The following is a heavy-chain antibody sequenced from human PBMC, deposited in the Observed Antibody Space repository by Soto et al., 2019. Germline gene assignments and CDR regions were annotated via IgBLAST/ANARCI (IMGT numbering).Heavy chain of an antibody. CDR2: ISGSGGST. CDR1: GFTFSSYA. Sequence: EVQLLESGGGLVQPGGSLRLSCAASGFTFSSYAMSWVRQAPGKGLEWVSAISGSGGSTYYADSVKGRFTISRDNSKNTLYLQMNSLRAEDTAVYYCANLRSSRIFSPDPFDYWGQGTLVTVSS. V-gene: IGHV3-23*01. D-gene: IGHD3-9*01. CDR3: ANLRSSRIFSPDPFDY. J-gene: IGHJ4*02.